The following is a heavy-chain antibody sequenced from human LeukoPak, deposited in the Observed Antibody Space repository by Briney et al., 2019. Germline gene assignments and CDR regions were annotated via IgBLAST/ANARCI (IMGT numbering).Heavy chain of an antibody. D-gene: IGHD3-16*02. CDR2: IYTSGGT. Sequence: SQTLSLTCTLSGGSISSGSYYWCWIRQPAGKGLKWIGRIYTSGGTNYNPSLKSRVTISVDTSKNQFSLKLSSVTAADTAVYYCARDRAYDYVWGSYRYIWFDPWGQGTLVTVSS. V-gene: IGHV4-61*02. J-gene: IGHJ5*02. CDR1: GGSISSGSYY. CDR3: ARDRAYDYVWGSYRYIWFDP.